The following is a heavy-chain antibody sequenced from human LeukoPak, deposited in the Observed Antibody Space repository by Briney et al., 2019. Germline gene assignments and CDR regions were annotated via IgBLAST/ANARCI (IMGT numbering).Heavy chain of an antibody. CDR2: INWKSENI. CDR1: GFTFDNHA. Sequence: GRSLRLSCAGSGFTFDNHAMHWVGQVPGKGLEWVSGINWKSENIGYADSVKGRFTISRDNARNSLYLQMTSLRPEDTALYYCAKDIGRYSSSWYRGIDYWGQGALVTVSS. D-gene: IGHD6-13*01. CDR3: AKDIGRYSSSWYRGIDY. V-gene: IGHV3-9*01. J-gene: IGHJ4*02.